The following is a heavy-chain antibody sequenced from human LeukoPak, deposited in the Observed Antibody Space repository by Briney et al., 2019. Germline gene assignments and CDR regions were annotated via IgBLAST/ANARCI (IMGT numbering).Heavy chain of an antibody. V-gene: IGHV3-23*01. D-gene: IGHD2-8*01. CDR2: ISGSGGST. CDR3: AKGLWVYGRGLYFDY. CDR1: GFTFSSYA. J-gene: IGHJ4*02. Sequence: GGSLRLSCAASGFTFSSYAMSWVRQAPGKGLEWVSAISGSGGSTYYADSVKGRFTISRDNYKNTLYLQMNSLRAEDTAVYYCAKGLWVYGRGLYFDYWGQGTLVTVSS.